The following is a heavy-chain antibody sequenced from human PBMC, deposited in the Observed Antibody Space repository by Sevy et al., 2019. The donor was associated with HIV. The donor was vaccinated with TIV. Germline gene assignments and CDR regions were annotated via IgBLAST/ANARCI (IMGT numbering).Heavy chain of an antibody. CDR1: GFTFSSYA. J-gene: IGHJ6*02. CDR3: ARGDVDTAMVTTRYYYGMDV. Sequence: GGSLRLSCAASGFTFSSYAMHWVRQAPGKGLERVAVISYDGSNKYYADSVKGRFTISRNNSMNTLYLQMNSLRAEDTAVYYCARGDVDTAMVTTRYYYGMDVWGQVTTVTVSS. D-gene: IGHD5-18*01. V-gene: IGHV3-30-3*01. CDR2: ISYDGSNK.